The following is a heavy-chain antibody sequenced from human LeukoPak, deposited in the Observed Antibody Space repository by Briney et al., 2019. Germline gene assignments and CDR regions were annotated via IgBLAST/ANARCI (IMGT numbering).Heavy chain of an antibody. CDR2: IYYSGSI. Sequence: KPSETLSLTCTVSGGSISSYYWSWIRQPPGKGLEWIGYIYYSGSINYNPSLKSRVTISVDTSKNQFTLKLSSVTAADTAVYYCARTMVRGKYNWFDPWGQGALVTVSS. V-gene: IGHV4-59*01. CDR1: GGSISSYY. D-gene: IGHD3-10*01. J-gene: IGHJ5*02. CDR3: ARTMVRGKYNWFDP.